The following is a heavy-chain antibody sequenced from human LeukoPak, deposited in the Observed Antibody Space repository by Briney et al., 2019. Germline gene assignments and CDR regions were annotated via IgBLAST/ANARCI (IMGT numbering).Heavy chain of an antibody. CDR1: GYTFTSYG. J-gene: IGHJ5*02. V-gene: IGHV1-18*01. Sequence: GASVKVSCKASGYTFTSYGISWVRQAPGQGLEWMGWISAYNGNTNYAQKLQGRVTMTTDTSTSTAYMELRSLRSDDTAVYYCARERYSSGWGYNWFDPWGQGTLVTVSS. CDR3: ARERYSSGWGYNWFDP. CDR2: ISAYNGNT. D-gene: IGHD6-19*01.